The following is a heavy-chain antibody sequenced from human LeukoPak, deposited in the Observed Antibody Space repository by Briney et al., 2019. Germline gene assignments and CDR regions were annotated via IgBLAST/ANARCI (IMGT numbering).Heavy chain of an antibody. D-gene: IGHD3-3*01. CDR2: ISYDGSNK. J-gene: IGHJ6*02. CDR3: AREVPPITIFGVGYYGMDV. V-gene: IGHV3-30-3*01. CDR1: GFTFSSYA. Sequence: GRSLRLSCAASGFTFSSYAMHWVRQAPGKGLEWVAVISYDGSNKYYADSVKGRFTISRDNSKNTLYLQMNSLRAEDTAVYYCAREVPPITIFGVGYYGMDVWGQGTTVTVSS.